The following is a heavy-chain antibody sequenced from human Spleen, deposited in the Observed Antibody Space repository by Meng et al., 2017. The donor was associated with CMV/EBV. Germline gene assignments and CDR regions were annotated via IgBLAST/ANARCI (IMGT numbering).Heavy chain of an antibody. J-gene: IGHJ6*02. CDR2: IYSGGST. Sequence: GESLKISCAASGFTVSNNYMSWVRQAPGKGLEWVSVIYSGGSTYYADSVKGRFTISRDNSKNTLYLQMNSLRTEDTAVYYCASMRDYYYGMDVWGQGTTVTVSS. CDR3: ASMRDYYYGMDV. V-gene: IGHV3-53*05. CDR1: GFTVSNNY.